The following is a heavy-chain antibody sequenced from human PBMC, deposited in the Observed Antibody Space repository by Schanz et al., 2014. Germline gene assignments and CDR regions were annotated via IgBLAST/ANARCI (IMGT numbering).Heavy chain of an antibody. CDR2: ISGSGGST. CDR1: GFTFGDYA. CDR3: ARGPSTGAFDI. V-gene: IGHV3-23*04. Sequence: EVQLVESGGGLVQPGGSLRLSCAASGFTFGDYAMNWLRQAPGKGLEWVSAISGSGGSTYYADSVKGRFTISRDNSKNTLYLQMNSLRAEDTAVYFCARGPSTGAFDIWGQGTMVTVSS. J-gene: IGHJ3*02.